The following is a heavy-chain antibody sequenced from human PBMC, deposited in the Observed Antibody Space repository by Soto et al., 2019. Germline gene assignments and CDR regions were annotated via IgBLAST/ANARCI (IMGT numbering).Heavy chain of an antibody. D-gene: IGHD3-16*01. CDR2: ISYDGSQK. CDR1: GFTFSSSA. CDR3: AKDRGRWLKLGYFDY. Sequence: QVQLVESGGGMVQPGRSLSLSCAASGFTFSSSAMHWVRQAPGKGLEWVAVISYDGSQKYYADSVKGRFTISRDTSKNTLSLQMNSLRAEDTAVYFCAKDRGRWLKLGYFDYWGQGTLVTVSS. V-gene: IGHV3-30-3*01. J-gene: IGHJ4*02.